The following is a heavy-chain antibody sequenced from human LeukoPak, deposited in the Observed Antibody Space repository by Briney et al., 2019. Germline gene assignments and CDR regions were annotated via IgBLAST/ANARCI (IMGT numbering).Heavy chain of an antibody. D-gene: IGHD5-24*01. J-gene: IGHJ4*02. Sequence: GGSLRLSCAASGFTFSNYVMSCVRQAPGKGLEWVSTITLSGDTTYNADSVRGRFTISRDNSKNTLYLQMNTLRDEDTAVSYCAKDGDGIQFFDYWGQGTLVTVSS. CDR1: GFTFSNYV. CDR3: AKDGDGIQFFDY. V-gene: IGHV3-23*01. CDR2: ITLSGDTT.